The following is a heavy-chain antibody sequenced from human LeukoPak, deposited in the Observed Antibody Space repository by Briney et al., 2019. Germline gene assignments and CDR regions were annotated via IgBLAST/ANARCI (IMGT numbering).Heavy chain of an antibody. V-gene: IGHV3-74*01. CDR2: IKSDGTT. CDR3: ARAVTYFYGSVTYDWFDP. CDR1: GFTFSSYW. D-gene: IGHD3-10*01. Sequence: GGSLRLSCAASGFTFSSYWMHWVRQTPGKGLVWVSRIKSDGTTIYADSVKDRFTVSRDNAKNTLYLQMNSLRAEDTAMYYCARAVTYFYGSVTYDWFDPWGQGTLVTVPS. J-gene: IGHJ5*02.